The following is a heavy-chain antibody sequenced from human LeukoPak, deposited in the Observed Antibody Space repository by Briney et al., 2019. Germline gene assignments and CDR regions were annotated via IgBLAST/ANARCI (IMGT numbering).Heavy chain of an antibody. J-gene: IGHJ6*02. Sequence: SETLSLTCTVSGDSIYSDGSYWSWIRQPPGKGLEWIGYINHSGSTSYNPSLKSRVTISVDTSKNQFSLRLSSVTAADTAVYYCARYGSGSYSYGMDVWGQGTTVTVSS. CDR2: INHSGST. CDR3: ARYGSGSYSYGMDV. D-gene: IGHD3-10*01. V-gene: IGHV4-30-2*01. CDR1: GDSIYSDGSY.